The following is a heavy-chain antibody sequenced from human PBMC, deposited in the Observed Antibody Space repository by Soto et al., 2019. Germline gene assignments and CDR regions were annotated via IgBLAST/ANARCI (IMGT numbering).Heavy chain of an antibody. CDR2: IYWDDDK. J-gene: IGHJ4*02. V-gene: IGHV2-5*02. D-gene: IGHD3-9*01. CDR1: GFSLNPSGVG. Sequence: QITLKESGPTLVKPTQTLTLTCTFSGFSLNPSGVGVGWIRQPPGKALEWLALIYWDDDKRYSPSLKSRLTITKDTSKNQVVLTMTNMDPVDTATYYCAHRRGYDILTGINFDYWGQGTLVTVSS. CDR3: AHRRGYDILTGINFDY.